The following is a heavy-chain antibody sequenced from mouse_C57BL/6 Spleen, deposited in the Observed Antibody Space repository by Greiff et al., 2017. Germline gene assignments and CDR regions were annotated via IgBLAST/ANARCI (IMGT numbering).Heavy chain of an antibody. J-gene: IGHJ3*01. CDR1: GYTFTSYD. D-gene: IGHD1-1*01. CDR3: ANYGSSPY. Sequence: VKLVESGPELVKPGASVKLSCKASGYTFTSYDINWVKQRPGQGLAWIGWIYPRDGSTKYNEKFKGKATLTVDTSSSTAYMELHSLTSEDSAVYFCANYGSSPYWGQGTLVTVSA. V-gene: IGHV1-85*01. CDR2: IYPRDGST.